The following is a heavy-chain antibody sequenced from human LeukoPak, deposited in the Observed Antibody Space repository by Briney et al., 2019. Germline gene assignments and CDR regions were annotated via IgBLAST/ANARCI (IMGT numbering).Heavy chain of an antibody. CDR1: GFTFSNYA. V-gene: IGHV3-23*01. J-gene: IGHJ4*02. CDR2: VRGNGETT. CDR3: AARNYYESGHYGIAY. Sequence: GGSLRLSCAASGFTFSNYAMTWVRQAPEKGLGGVSSVRGNGETTYYADSVKGRFTISRDNSKNTLYLQMSSLRAEDTAVYYCAARNYYESGHYGIAYWGQGTLVTVSS. D-gene: IGHD3-22*01.